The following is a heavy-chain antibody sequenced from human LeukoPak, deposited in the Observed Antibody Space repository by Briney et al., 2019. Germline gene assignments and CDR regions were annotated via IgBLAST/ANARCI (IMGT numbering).Heavy chain of an antibody. CDR2: TYYRYKWYN. V-gene: IGHV6-1*01. Sequence: SQTLSLTCAISGDSVSSNNGAWNWIRQSPSRGLEWLGRTYYRYKWYNDYAVSMKGRITINPDTSKNQFSLQLNSVTPEDTAVYYCARDLGNSGWYTFDHWGQGTLVTVSS. D-gene: IGHD6-19*01. CDR3: ARDLGNSGWYTFDH. CDR1: GDSVSSNNGA. J-gene: IGHJ4*02.